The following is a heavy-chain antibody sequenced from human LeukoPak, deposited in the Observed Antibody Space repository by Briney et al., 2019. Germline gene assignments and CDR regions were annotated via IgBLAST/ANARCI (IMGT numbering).Heavy chain of an antibody. D-gene: IGHD3-22*01. CDR3: ATVSDYYDSSPLGY. J-gene: IGHJ4*02. Sequence: ASVKVSCKASGYTFTTYYIHWVRQAPGQGLEWMGIINPNGGSTSYAQKLQGRLTMTRDTSTSTVYMELSSLRSEDTAVYYCATVSDYYDSSPLGYWGQGTLVTVSS. CDR1: GYTFTTYY. CDR2: INPNGGST. V-gene: IGHV1-46*01.